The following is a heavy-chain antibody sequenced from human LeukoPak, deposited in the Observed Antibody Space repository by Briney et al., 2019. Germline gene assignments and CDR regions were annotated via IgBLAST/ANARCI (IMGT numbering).Heavy chain of an antibody. CDR1: GYTFSSYA. V-gene: IGHV1-18*01. Sequence: ASVKVSCKASGYTFSSYAISWVRQAPGQGLEWMGWISAYNGNTIHAQQFQGRLTMTTDSSTSTAYMELRSLRSDDTAVYYCARDPRTGYNSNPEPFRHWGQGTLVTVSS. CDR2: ISAYNGNT. J-gene: IGHJ1*01. CDR3: ARDPRTGYNSNPEPFRH. D-gene: IGHD1-14*01.